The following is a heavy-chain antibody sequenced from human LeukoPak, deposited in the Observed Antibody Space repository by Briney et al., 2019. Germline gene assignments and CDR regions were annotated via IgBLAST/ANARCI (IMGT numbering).Heavy chain of an antibody. J-gene: IGHJ4*02. CDR1: GGSFSGYY. D-gene: IGHD2-21*01. Sequence: PSETLSLTCAVYGGSFSGYYWSWIRQPPGKGLEWIGRIYSSGSTNYNPSLKSRVTMSVDTSKNQFSLKLSSVTDADTAMYYCARESAGDSLDYWGQGTLVTVSS. CDR2: IYSSGST. V-gene: IGHV4-59*10. CDR3: ARESAGDSLDY.